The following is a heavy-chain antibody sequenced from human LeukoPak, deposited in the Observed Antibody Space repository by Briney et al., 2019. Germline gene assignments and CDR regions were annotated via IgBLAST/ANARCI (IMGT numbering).Heavy chain of an antibody. CDR2: ISAYNGNT. V-gene: IGHV1-18*01. CDR3: ARDSIPGAFIAAAGTDY. J-gene: IGHJ4*02. CDR1: GYTFTSYG. D-gene: IGHD6-13*01. Sequence: ASVKVSCKASGYTFTSYGISWVQQAPGQGLEWMGWISAYNGNTNYAQKLQGRVTMTTDTSTSTAYMELRSLRSDDTAVYYCARDSIPGAFIAAAGTDYWGQGTLVTVSS.